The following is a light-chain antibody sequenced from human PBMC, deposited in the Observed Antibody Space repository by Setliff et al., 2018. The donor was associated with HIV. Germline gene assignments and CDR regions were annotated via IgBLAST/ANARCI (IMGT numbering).Light chain of an antibody. CDR1: SSDIGGYNY. CDR2: DVK. CDR3: SSRIVSSALHV. V-gene: IGLV2-14*03. Sequence: SVLTQPASVSGSPGQSITISCTGTSSDIGGYNYVSWYQQHPGKAPKPVIYDVKDRPSGVSNRFSGSKSGNTASLAISGLQAEDEADYYCSSRIVSSALHVFGTGTKVTVL. J-gene: IGLJ1*01.